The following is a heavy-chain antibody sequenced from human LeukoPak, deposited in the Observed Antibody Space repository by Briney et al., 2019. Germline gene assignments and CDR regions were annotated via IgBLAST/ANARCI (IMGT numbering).Heavy chain of an antibody. CDR2: ISYDGSNK. Sequence: GGSLRLSCAASGFTFSNYAMHWVRQAPGKGLEWVAVISYDGSNKYYADSVKGRFTISRDNSKNTLYLQMNSLRAEDTAVYYCARAPGGLRGKYYFDYWGQGTLVTVSS. V-gene: IGHV3-30-3*01. CDR3: ARAPGGLRGKYYFDY. D-gene: IGHD3-16*01. J-gene: IGHJ4*02. CDR1: GFTFSNYA.